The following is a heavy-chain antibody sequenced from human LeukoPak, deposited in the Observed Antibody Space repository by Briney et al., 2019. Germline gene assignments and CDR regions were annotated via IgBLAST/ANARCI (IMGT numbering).Heavy chain of an antibody. CDR1: GFTFSSYG. CDR2: IWYDGSNK. Sequence: PGRSLRLSCAASGFTFSSYGMHWVRQAPGKGLEWVAVIWYDGSNKYYADSVKGRFTISRDNSKNTLYLQMNSLRAEDTAVYYCARGVEGGKGFDYWGQGTLVTVSS. CDR3: ARGVEGGKGFDY. J-gene: IGHJ4*02. V-gene: IGHV3-33*01. D-gene: IGHD4-23*01.